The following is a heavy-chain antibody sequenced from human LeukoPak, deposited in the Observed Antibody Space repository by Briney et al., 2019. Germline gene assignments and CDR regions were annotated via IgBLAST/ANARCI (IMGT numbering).Heavy chain of an antibody. D-gene: IGHD3-22*01. V-gene: IGHV4-39*01. Sequence: PSETLSLTCTVSGGSISSSSDFWGWIRQPPGKGLEWIGSIYYSGSTYYSPSLKSRVTISVDTSKNQFSLKLSSVTAADTALYYCARLLDYDSSGYSTGGQGTLVTVSS. CDR2: IYYSGST. CDR3: ARLLDYDSSGYST. CDR1: GGSISSSSDF. J-gene: IGHJ4*02.